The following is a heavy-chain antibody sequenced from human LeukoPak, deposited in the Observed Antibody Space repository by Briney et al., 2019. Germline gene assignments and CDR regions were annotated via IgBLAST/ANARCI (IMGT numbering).Heavy chain of an antibody. CDR2: ISSSSSYI. CDR3: AREPGRSGCYDY. D-gene: IGHD3-22*01. J-gene: IGHJ4*02. Sequence: GGSLRLSCAASGFAVSSNHMTWVRQAPGKGLEWVSSISSSSSYIYYADSVKGRFTISRDNAKNSLYLQMNSLRAEDTAVYYCAREPGRSGCYDYWGQGTLVTVSS. V-gene: IGHV3-21*01. CDR1: GFAVSSNH.